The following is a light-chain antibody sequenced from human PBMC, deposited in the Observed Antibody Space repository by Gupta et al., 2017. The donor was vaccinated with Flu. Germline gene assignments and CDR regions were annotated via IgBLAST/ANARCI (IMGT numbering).Light chain of an antibody. Sequence: LATLFLSPGERATLSCRASQSVGTSLAWYQQRPGQARRLLIYDASNRATGIPARFSGGGSGTDFTLTISSLEPEDFVVYYCQQRTTWLWTFGQGTKVE. V-gene: IGKV3-11*01. J-gene: IGKJ1*01. CDR3: QQRTTWLWT. CDR1: QSVGTS. CDR2: DAS.